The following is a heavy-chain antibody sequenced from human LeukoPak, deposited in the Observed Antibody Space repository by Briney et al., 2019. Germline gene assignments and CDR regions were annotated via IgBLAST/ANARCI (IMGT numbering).Heavy chain of an antibody. D-gene: IGHD3-22*01. CDR3: ARRDYFDRSGYYSGAFDI. J-gene: IGHJ3*02. CDR2: ISYSGST. CDR1: GGSISSSSYY. V-gene: IGHV4-39*07. Sequence: SETLSLTCTVSGGSISSSSYYWGWIRQPPGKGLEWIGSISYSGSTHYNPSLKSRVTISVDTSKNQFSLKLSSVTAADTAVYYCARRDYFDRSGYYSGAFDIWGQGTMVTVSS.